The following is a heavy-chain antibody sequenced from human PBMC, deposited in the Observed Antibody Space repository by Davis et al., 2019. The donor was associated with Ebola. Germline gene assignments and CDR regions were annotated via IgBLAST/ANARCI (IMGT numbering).Heavy chain of an antibody. CDR1: GYTFTSYD. Sequence: ASVKVSCKASGYTFTSYDINWVRQAPGQGLEWMGWISAYNGNTNYAQKLQGRVTMTTDTSTSTAYMELSSLRSEDTAVYYCVWFGDRGPYEYYYYGMDVWGQGTTVTVSS. CDR2: ISAYNGNT. J-gene: IGHJ6*02. D-gene: IGHD3-10*01. CDR3: VWFGDRGPYEYYYYGMDV. V-gene: IGHV1-18*01.